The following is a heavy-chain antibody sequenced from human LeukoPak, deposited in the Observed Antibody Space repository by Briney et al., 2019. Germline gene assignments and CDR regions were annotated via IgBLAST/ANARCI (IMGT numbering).Heavy chain of an antibody. D-gene: IGHD6-19*01. CDR1: GGSFSGYY. V-gene: IGHV4-34*01. J-gene: IGHJ4*02. CDR3: ARAWSSGWNFDY. Sequence: SETLTLTCAVYGGSFSGYYWSWIRQPPGKGLEWIGEINHSGSTNYNPSLKSPVTISVDTSNNQFSLKLSSVTAADTAAYYCARAWSSGWNFDYWGQGTLVTVSS. CDR2: INHSGST.